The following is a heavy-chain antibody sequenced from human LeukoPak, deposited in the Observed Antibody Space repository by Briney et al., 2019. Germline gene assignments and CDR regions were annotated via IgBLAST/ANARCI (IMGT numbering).Heavy chain of an antibody. CDR1: GGSFSGYY. CDR3: ARLGLGYYYGSGSTPYYYMDV. CDR2: INHSGST. V-gene: IGHV4-34*01. D-gene: IGHD3-10*01. Sequence: SETLSLTCAVYGGSFSGYYWSWIRQPPGKGLEWLGEINHSGSTNYNPSLKSRVTISVDTSKDQFSLKLSSVTAAVTAVYYCARLGLGYYYGSGSTPYYYMDVWGKGTTVTISS. J-gene: IGHJ6*03.